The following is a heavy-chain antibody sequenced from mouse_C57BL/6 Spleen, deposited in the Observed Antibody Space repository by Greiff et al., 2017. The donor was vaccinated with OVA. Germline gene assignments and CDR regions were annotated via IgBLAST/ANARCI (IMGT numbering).Heavy chain of an antibody. CDR3: ARQATTVVATEAMDY. CDR2: IWSDGST. V-gene: IGHV2-6-1*01. J-gene: IGHJ4*01. CDR1: GFSLTSYG. Sequence: QVQLKESGPGLVAPSQSLSITCTVSGFSLTSYGVHWVRQPPGKGLEWLVVIWSDGSTTSNSALKSRLSISKDNSKSQVFLKMNSLQTDDTAMYYCARQATTVVATEAMDYWGQGTSVTVSS. D-gene: IGHD1-1*01.